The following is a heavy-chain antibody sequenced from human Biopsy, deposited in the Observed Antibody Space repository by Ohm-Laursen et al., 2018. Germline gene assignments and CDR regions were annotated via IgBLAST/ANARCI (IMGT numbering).Heavy chain of an antibody. V-gene: IGHV4-59*01. J-gene: IGHJ2*01. CDR2: VYYTGST. CDR1: GDSISSYC. CDR3: ARDRGYYSDRTVPGYFDL. D-gene: IGHD3-22*01. Sequence: SDTLSLTWTVSGDSISSYCWSWIRQPPGKGLQWIGYVYYTGSTDYNPSLQSRVTISVDTSKNHFSLRLRSVTPADTAIYYCARDRGYYSDRTVPGYFDLWGRGTLVTVSS.